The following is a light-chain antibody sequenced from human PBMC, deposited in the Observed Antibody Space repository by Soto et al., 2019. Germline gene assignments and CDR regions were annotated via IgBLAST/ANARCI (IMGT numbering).Light chain of an antibody. CDR1: QSVGNN. J-gene: IGKJ1*01. CDR2: GAS. V-gene: IGKV3-15*01. CDR3: QQQSNWPRA. Sequence: EIVMTQAPATLSVSPGERATLSCRASQSVGNNLAWYQQNPGQAPRLLIHGASTRATGIPARFSGSGSGTEFTLTISSLQSEDFAVYYCQQQSNWPRAFGQGTKVDIK.